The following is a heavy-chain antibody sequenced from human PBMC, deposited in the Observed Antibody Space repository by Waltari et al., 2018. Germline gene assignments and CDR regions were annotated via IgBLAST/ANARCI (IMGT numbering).Heavy chain of an antibody. CDR1: GYTLSELR. CDR2: FDPEDGET. D-gene: IGHD6-13*01. V-gene: IGHV1-24*01. CDR3: ASALAAAAYPRFDY. J-gene: IGHJ4*02. Sequence: QVQLVQPGDEVKHPGTAVEVSSKGCGYTLSELRMHRVREAPGKGLEWMGGFDPEDGETIYAHKFPGRFTMTEDTATATAYMELSRLRSADTAVYYCASALAAAAYPRFDYWGQGTLVTVSS.